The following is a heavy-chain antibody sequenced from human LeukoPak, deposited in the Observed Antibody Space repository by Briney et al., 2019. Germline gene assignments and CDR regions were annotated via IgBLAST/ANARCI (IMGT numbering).Heavy chain of an antibody. J-gene: IGHJ1*01. Sequence: TSETLSLTCAVYGGSFSSYYWSWIRQPPGKGLEWIGEINHSGSTDYNPSLKSRVTIPVDTSKNQFSLKLSSVTAADTAVYYCAFSSAYQQHCGQGTLVTVSS. CDR1: GGSFSSYY. CDR3: AFSSAYQQH. CDR2: INHSGST. D-gene: IGHD3-22*01. V-gene: IGHV4-34*01.